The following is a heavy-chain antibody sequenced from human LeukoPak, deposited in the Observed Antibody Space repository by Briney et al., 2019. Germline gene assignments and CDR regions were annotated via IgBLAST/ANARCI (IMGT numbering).Heavy chain of an antibody. D-gene: IGHD6-19*01. CDR3: AKELAPYSSGWSPLGY. Sequence: PGGSLRLSCAASGFTFSNYGMSWVRQAPGKGLEWVSSVSGSGDSTYYADSVKGRFTISRDNSKNTLYLQMNSMRAEDTAVYYCAKELAPYSSGWSPLGYWGQGTLVTVSS. CDR2: VSGSGDST. CDR1: GFTFSNYG. J-gene: IGHJ4*02. V-gene: IGHV3-23*01.